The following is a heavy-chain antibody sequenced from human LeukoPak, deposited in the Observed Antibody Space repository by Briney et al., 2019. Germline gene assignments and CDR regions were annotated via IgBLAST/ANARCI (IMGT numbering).Heavy chain of an antibody. Sequence: ASVKVSCKASGYTFTGYYMHWVRQAPGQGLEWMGWINPNSGGTNYAQKFQGRVTMTRDTSISTAYMELSRLRSDDTAVYYCARSKGSRGVEFDPWGQGTLVTVSS. D-gene: IGHD3-10*01. V-gene: IGHV1-2*02. CDR2: INPNSGGT. J-gene: IGHJ5*02. CDR1: GYTFTGYY. CDR3: ARSKGSRGVEFDP.